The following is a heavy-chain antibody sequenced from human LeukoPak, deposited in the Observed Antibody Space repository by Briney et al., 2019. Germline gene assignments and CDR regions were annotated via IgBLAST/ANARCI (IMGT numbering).Heavy chain of an antibody. D-gene: IGHD3-3*01. CDR1: GFTFSDYY. V-gene: IGHV3-23*01. CDR3: AKDPIFGVVSGYYFDY. CDR2: ISGSGGST. Sequence: GGSLRLSCVASGFTFSDYYMSWIRQAPGKGLEWVSAISGSGGSTYYADSVKGRFTISRDNSKNTLYLQMNSLRAEDTAVYYCAKDPIFGVVSGYYFDYWGQGTLVTVSS. J-gene: IGHJ4*02.